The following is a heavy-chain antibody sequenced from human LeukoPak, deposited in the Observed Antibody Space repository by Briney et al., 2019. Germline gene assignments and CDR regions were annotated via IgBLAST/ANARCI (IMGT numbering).Heavy chain of an antibody. J-gene: IGHJ4*02. CDR2: IIPIFGTA. Sequence: SVKVSCKASGGTFSSYAISWVRQAPGQGLEWMGGIIPIFGTANYAQKFRGRVTITADKSTRTAYMERSSLRSEDTAVYYCARGPYYYGSGSFPSRGYFDYWGQGTLVTVSS. V-gene: IGHV1-69*06. CDR3: ARGPYYYGSGSFPSRGYFDY. D-gene: IGHD3-10*01. CDR1: GGTFSSYA.